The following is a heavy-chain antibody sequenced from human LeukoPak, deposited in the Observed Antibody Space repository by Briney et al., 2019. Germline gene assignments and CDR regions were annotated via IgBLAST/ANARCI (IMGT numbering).Heavy chain of an antibody. CDR3: ARGSSEYAFDI. CDR1: GGSISSYY. D-gene: IGHD3-22*01. J-gene: IGHJ3*02. Sequence: PSETLSLTCTFSGGSISSYYWSWIRQPPGKGLEWIGYIHYSGSTNYNPSLKSRVTISVDTSKIQFALKLSSVTAAVTAVYYCARGSSEYAFDIWGQGTMVTVSS. CDR2: IHYSGST. V-gene: IGHV4-59*01.